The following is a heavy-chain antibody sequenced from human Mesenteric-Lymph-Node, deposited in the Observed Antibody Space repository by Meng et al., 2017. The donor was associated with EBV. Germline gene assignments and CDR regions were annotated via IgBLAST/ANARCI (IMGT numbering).Heavy chain of an antibody. CDR1: GDVLLGFY. D-gene: IGHD3-10*01. J-gene: IGHJ4*02. Sequence: QFRRSVVGLWIPAGTLPLTCAVSGDVLLGFYWSLVRRARVNGVGLIGELNNEGSSNCNPHLEGRVIISVGQSKNLFPTNLRSGTAPDTAVFYLARVKTSLWFVELFDYFDSWGPGILVTVSS. V-gene: IGHV4-34*01. CDR3: ARVKTSLWFVELFDYFDS. CDR2: LNNEGSS.